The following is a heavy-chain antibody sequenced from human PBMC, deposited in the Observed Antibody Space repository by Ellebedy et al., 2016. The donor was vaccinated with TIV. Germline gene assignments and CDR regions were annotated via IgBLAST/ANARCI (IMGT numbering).Heavy chain of an antibody. Sequence: GSLRLSXTVSGGSISSSTYYWGWIRQPPGKGLEWIGSIYDSGSTYYNPSLKSRVTISVDTSKNQFSLKLSSVTAADTAVYYCARHGIRGSWHGAFDPWGQGTLVTVSS. V-gene: IGHV4-39*01. J-gene: IGHJ5*02. CDR2: IYDSGST. CDR1: GGSISSSTYY. CDR3: ARHGIRGSWHGAFDP. D-gene: IGHD6-13*01.